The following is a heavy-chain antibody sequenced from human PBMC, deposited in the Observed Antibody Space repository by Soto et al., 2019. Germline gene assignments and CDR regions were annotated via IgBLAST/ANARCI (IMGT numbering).Heavy chain of an antibody. CDR1: GGTFSNYA. CDR3: ATSPHSYDTSGYLDY. Sequence: QVQLVQSGAEVKKPGSSVTVSCRASGGTFSNYAINWVRQAPGQGLEWMAGIIPLFGTTNYAQKFQGRVTITADESTSTAYMELTSLRSEDTAVFYCATSPHSYDTSGYLDYWGQGTLVTVSS. D-gene: IGHD3-22*01. CDR2: IIPLFGTT. V-gene: IGHV1-69*12. J-gene: IGHJ4*02.